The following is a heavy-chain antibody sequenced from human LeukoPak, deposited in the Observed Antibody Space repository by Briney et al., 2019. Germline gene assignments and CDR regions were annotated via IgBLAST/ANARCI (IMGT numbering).Heavy chain of an antibody. J-gene: IGHJ4*02. D-gene: IGHD5-24*01. CDR2: IYYSGST. CDR3: ARGEMATPIDY. V-gene: IGHV4-59*01. CDR1: GGSISSYY. Sequence: SETLSLTCTVSGGSISSYYWSWIRQPPGKGLEWIGYIYYSGSTNYNPSLKSRVTMSVDTSKNQFSLKLSSVTAADTAVYYCARGEMATPIDYWGQGTLVTVSS.